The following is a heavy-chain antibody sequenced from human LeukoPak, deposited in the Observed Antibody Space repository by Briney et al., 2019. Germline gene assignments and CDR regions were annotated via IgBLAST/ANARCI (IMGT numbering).Heavy chain of an antibody. V-gene: IGHV4-4*09. CDR2: IYTSGST. CDR1: GSISGYH. Sequence: SETLSLTCTVLGSISGYHWSWIRQPPGKELEWIGYIYTSGSTNYNPSLESRVTISVDTSKNQFSLDLRSVTAADTAVYYCARQKCTSTSCLTKDAFDVWGQGTMVTVSS. D-gene: IGHD2-2*01. CDR3: ARQKCTSTSCLTKDAFDV. J-gene: IGHJ3*01.